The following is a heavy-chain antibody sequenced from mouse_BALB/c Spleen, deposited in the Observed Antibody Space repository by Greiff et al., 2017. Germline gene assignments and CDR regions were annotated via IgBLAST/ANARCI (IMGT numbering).Heavy chain of an antibody. V-gene: IGHV5-17*02. Sequence: EVQLVESGGGLVQPGGSRKLSCAASGFTFSSFGMHWVRQAPEKGLEWVAYISSGSSTIYYADTVKGRFTISRDNPKNTLFLQMTSLRSEDTAMYYCARGPLYYGYLDYWGQGTTLTVSS. J-gene: IGHJ2*01. CDR1: GFTFSSFG. CDR3: ARGPLYYGYLDY. D-gene: IGHD2-1*01. CDR2: ISSGSSTI.